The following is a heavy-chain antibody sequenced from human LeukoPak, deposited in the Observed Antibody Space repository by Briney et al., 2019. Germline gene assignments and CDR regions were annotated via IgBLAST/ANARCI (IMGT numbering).Heavy chain of an antibody. D-gene: IGHD1-26*01. CDR3: ASYIVGPTLDY. J-gene: IGHJ4*02. Sequence: GGSLRLSCAASGFSFSGYGMSWVRQAPGKGLEWVSAISGSGGSTYYADSVKGRFTISRDNAKRSLYLQMNSLRAGDTAVYFCASYIVGPTLDYWGQGTLVTVSS. CDR2: ISGSGGST. CDR1: GFSFSGYG. V-gene: IGHV3-23*01.